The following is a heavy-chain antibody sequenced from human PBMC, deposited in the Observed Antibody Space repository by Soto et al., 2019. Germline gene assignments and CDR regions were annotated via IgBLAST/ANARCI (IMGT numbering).Heavy chain of an antibody. CDR2: IYYSGST. Sequence: QVQLQESGPGLVKPSETLSLTCTVSGGSISSYYWSWIRQPPGKGLEWIGYIYYSGSTNYNPSLKSRVTISVDTSKNQFSLKLSSVTAADTAGSYCARRYGSCFDIWGQGTMVTVSS. V-gene: IGHV4-59*08. D-gene: IGHD3-10*01. J-gene: IGHJ3*02. CDR1: GGSISSYY. CDR3: ARRYGSCFDI.